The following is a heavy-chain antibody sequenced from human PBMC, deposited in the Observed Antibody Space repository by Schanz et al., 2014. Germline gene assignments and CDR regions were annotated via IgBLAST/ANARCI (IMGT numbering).Heavy chain of an antibody. Sequence: VQLVESGGGVVQPGRSLRLSCAAYGFTLSSYAMHWVRQAPGKGLEWVSGISGSGGSTYYADSVKGRFSISRDYSKNTLYLQMNSLRAEDTAVYYCAKDLLYGAPMPLNHLDYWGQGTLVTVSS. CDR1: GFTLSSYA. CDR2: ISGSGGST. J-gene: IGHJ4*02. V-gene: IGHV3-23*04. D-gene: IGHD2-2*01. CDR3: AKDLLYGAPMPLNHLDY.